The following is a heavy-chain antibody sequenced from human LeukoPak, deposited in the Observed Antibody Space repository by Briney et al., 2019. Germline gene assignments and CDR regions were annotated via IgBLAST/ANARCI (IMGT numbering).Heavy chain of an antibody. J-gene: IGHJ4*02. V-gene: IGHV3-30-3*02. CDR1: GFTLSSYA. Sequence: GGSLRLSCAASGFTLSSYAMHWVRQAPGKGLEWVAVISYDGSNKYYADSVKGRFTISRDNSKNMLYLQMNSLRAEDTAVYYCAKWKYSNSGIDDYWGQGTLVTVSS. D-gene: IGHD6-6*01. CDR2: ISYDGSNK. CDR3: AKWKYSNSGIDDY.